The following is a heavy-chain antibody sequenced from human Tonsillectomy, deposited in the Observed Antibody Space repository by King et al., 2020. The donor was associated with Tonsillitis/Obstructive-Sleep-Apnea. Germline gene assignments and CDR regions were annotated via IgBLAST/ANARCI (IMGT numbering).Heavy chain of an antibody. Sequence: VQLVESGGGLVKPGGSLRLSCAASGFTFSDYYMSWIRQAPGTGLEWVSYISSSSSYTNYADSVKGRFTISRDDAKNSLYLQMNSLIAEDTAVYYCACDAEIVVLPDQTGFAPWGHGTLVTVAA. V-gene: IGHV3-11*06. CDR2: ISSSSSYT. D-gene: IGHD2-2*01. CDR3: ACDAEIVVLPDQTGFAP. J-gene: IGHJ5*02. CDR1: GFTFSDYY.